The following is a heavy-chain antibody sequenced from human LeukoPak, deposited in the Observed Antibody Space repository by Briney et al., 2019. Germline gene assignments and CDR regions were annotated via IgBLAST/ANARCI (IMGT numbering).Heavy chain of an antibody. CDR3: AKGRRYSSGWPYFDY. V-gene: IGHV3-30*18. J-gene: IGHJ4*02. Sequence: PGGSLRLSCAASGFTFSSYGMHWVRQAPGKGLEWVAVISYDGSNKYYADSVKGRFTISRDNSKNTLYLQMNSLRAEDTAVYYCAKGRRYSSGWPYFDYWGQGTLVTVSS. CDR2: ISYDGSNK. CDR1: GFTFSSYG. D-gene: IGHD6-19*01.